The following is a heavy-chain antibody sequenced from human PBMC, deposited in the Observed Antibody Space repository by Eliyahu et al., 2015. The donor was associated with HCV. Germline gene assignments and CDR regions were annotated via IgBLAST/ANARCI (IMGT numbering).Heavy chain of an antibody. D-gene: IGHD3-10*01. V-gene: IGHV2-5*02. J-gene: IGHJ4*02. Sequence: QITLKESGPTLVKPTQTLTLTCTFSGFSLTTTGVGVGWIRQPPGKALEWLALIYWDYYKPYKPPLKSRLTITKDTSENQVVLTMTNMDPVDTATYYCVQSSINMLRGDYNWGQGALVTVSS. CDR1: GFSLTTTGVG. CDR3: VQSSINMLRGDYN. CDR2: IYWDYYK.